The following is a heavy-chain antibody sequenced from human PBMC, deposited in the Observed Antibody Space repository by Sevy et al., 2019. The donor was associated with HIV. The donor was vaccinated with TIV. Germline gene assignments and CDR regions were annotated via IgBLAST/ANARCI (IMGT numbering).Heavy chain of an antibody. CDR3: ALFFRKIPSGWQGSEGRSYYYYGMDV. J-gene: IGHJ6*02. Sequence: ASVKVSCKVSGYTLTELSMHWVRQAPGKGLEWMGGFDPEDGETIYAQKFKGRVTMTEDTSTDTAYMELSSLRSEDTAVYYCALFFRKIPSGWQGSEGRSYYYYGMDVWGQGTTVTVSS. CDR2: FDPEDGET. D-gene: IGHD6-19*01. V-gene: IGHV1-24*01. CDR1: GYTLTELS.